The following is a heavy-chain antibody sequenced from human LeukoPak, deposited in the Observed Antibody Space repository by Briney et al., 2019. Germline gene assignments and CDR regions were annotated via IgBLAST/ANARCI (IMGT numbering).Heavy chain of an antibody. V-gene: IGHV5-51*01. CDR1: GYSFTSYW. D-gene: IGHD3-10*01. Sequence: GESLKISCKGSGYSFTSYWIGWVRQMPGKGLEWMGIIYPGDSDTRYSPSFQGQVTISADKSISTAYLQWSSLKASDTAMYSCARLGRVSRCGSGSYPFDYWGQGTLVTVSS. CDR3: ARLGRVSRCGSGSYPFDY. CDR2: IYPGDSDT. J-gene: IGHJ4*02.